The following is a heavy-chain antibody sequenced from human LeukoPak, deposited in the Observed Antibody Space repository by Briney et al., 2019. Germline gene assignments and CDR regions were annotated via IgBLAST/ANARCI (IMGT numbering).Heavy chain of an antibody. CDR1: GYTYTSYG. CDR2: ISAYNGNT. J-gene: IGHJ5*02. Sequence: ASVKVSCKASGYTYTSYGISWVRQAPGQALEWMGWISAYNGNTNYAQKLQGRVTMTIDTSTSTAYMELRSLRSDDTAVYYCARVVVAATRGRFDPWGQGTLVTVSS. V-gene: IGHV1-18*01. CDR3: ARVVVAATRGRFDP. D-gene: IGHD2-15*01.